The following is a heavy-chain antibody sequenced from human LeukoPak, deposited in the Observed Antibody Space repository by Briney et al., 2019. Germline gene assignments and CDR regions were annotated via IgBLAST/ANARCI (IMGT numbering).Heavy chain of an antibody. CDR3: ARDSSGTLDP. CDR1: GYTFTSYG. J-gene: IGHJ5*02. D-gene: IGHD1-26*01. V-gene: IGHV1-18*01. Sequence: ASVKVSCKASGYTFTSYGISWVRQAPGQGLEWMGWISAYNGHTNYAQKLQGRVTMTTDTSTSTAYMELRSLRSDDTAAYFCARDSSGTLDPWGQGTLVTVSS. CDR2: ISAYNGHT.